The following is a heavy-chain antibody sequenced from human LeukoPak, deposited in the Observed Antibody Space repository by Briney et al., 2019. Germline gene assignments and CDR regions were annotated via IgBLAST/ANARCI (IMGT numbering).Heavy chain of an antibody. V-gene: IGHV3-33*06. CDR2: IWYDGSNK. Sequence: GGSLRLSCAASGFTFSSYGMHWVRQAPGKGLEWVAVIWYDGSNKYYADSVKGRFTISRDNSKNTLYLQMNSLRAEDTAVYYCAKVYDFWSGSNTYYFDYWGQGTLVTVSS. CDR1: GFTFSSYG. J-gene: IGHJ4*02. D-gene: IGHD3-3*01. CDR3: AKVYDFWSGSNTYYFDY.